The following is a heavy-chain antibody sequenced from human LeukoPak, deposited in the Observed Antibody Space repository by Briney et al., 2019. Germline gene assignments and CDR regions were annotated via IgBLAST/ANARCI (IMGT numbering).Heavy chain of an antibody. V-gene: IGHV3-48*03. J-gene: IGHJ4*02. D-gene: IGHD2-2*01. CDR2: ISSSVSTI. Sequence: PGGSLRLSCAASGFTFSSYEMNWVRQAPGKGLEWVSYISSSVSTIYYADSVKGRFTISRDNAKNSLYLQMNSLRAEDTAVYYCARDGTVVVPAAIIFDYWGQGTLVTVSS. CDR3: ARDGTVVVPAAIIFDY. CDR1: GFTFSSYE.